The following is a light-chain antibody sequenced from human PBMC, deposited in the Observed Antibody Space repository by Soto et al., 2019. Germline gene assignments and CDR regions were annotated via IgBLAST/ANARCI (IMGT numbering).Light chain of an antibody. Sequence: DIQMTQSPSSLSASVGDRITITCRASQSISKYLNWYQQKPGRAPKLLIYTTSSLQSGVPSRFSGSGSGTDFTLTITSLQPEDFATYYCQQTYSTPQTFGQGTKVEVK. CDR1: QSISKY. V-gene: IGKV1-39*01. CDR3: QQTYSTPQT. J-gene: IGKJ1*01. CDR2: TTS.